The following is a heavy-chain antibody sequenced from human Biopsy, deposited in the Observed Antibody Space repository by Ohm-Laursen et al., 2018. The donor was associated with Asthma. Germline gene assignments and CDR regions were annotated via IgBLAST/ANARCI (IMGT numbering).Heavy chain of an antibody. J-gene: IGHJ4*02. CDR3: ARKAGSCISRTCYSLDF. CDR2: INSVFGTS. CDR1: GGTLGTSV. V-gene: IGHV1-69*13. Sequence: SVTASCKSLGGTLGTSVIGWVRQAPGQGLVWLGGINSVFGTSTYAQKFQDRVTITADDSTSTVYMELSSLRSEDTAVYYCARKAGSCISRTCYSLDFWGQGTLVTVSS. D-gene: IGHD2-2*01.